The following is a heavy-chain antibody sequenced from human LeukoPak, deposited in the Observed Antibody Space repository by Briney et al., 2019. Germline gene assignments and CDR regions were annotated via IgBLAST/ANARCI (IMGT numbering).Heavy chain of an antibody. V-gene: IGHV4-59*01. CDR3: ARWYQQLVGAVWFDP. CDR2: IYYSGST. D-gene: IGHD6-13*01. Sequence: SETLSLTCTVSGGSISSYYWSWIRQPPGKGLEWIGYIYYSGSTNYNPSLKSRVTISVDTSKNQFSLKLSSVTAADTAVYYCARWYQQLVGAVWFDPWGQGTLVTVSS. CDR1: GGSISSYY. J-gene: IGHJ5*02.